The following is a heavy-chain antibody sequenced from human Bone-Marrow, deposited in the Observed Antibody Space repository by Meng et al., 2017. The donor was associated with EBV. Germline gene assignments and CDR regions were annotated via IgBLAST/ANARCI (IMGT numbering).Heavy chain of an antibody. Sequence: QGQRGQSGAEVDKPGASVKVSCNAAVYAFTSYGSSWVRQAPGHGLEWMGWISAYNGTTNYAQKPQGRVTMTTDPSTRTAYMELRSLRSDDTAVYYCARDPSTYYYDSSGYFYWGQGTLVTVSS. CDR1: VYAFTSYG. CDR3: ARDPSTYYYDSSGYFY. V-gene: IGHV1-18*01. CDR2: ISAYNGTT. J-gene: IGHJ4*02. D-gene: IGHD3-22*01.